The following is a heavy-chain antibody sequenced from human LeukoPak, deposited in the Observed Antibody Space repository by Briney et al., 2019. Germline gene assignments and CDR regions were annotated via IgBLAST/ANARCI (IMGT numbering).Heavy chain of an antibody. CDR1: GYSFIDYW. D-gene: IGHD3-10*02. CDR3: ACRMFASNWFQP. Sequence: GESLKISCQGSGYSFIDYWIGWVRQMPGKGLEWMAVIYPGDSRTRYNPSFQGQVIISADKSINTAYLEWNSLKASDTALYYCACRMFASNWFQPWGQGTLVTVSS. J-gene: IGHJ5*02. V-gene: IGHV5-51*01. CDR2: IYPGDSRT.